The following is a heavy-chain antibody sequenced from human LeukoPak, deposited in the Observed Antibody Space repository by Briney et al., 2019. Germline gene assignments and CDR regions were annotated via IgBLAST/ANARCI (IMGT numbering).Heavy chain of an antibody. CDR2: INHSGSA. J-gene: IGHJ4*02. CDR1: GGSISSYY. Sequence: SETLSLTCTVSGGSISSYYWSWIRQPPGKGLEWIGEINHSGSANYNPSLKSRVTISVDTSKNQFSLKLSSVTAADTAVYYCARTKSYYDSSGYYGWGQGTLVTVSS. V-gene: IGHV4-34*01. D-gene: IGHD3-22*01. CDR3: ARTKSYYDSSGYYG.